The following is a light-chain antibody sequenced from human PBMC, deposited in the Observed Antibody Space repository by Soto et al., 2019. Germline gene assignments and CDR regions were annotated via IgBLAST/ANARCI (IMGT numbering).Light chain of an antibody. CDR3: AAWDDSLNVHVV. CDR1: SSNIGSNT. V-gene: IGLV1-44*01. Sequence: QSVLTQPPSAPGTPGKRVTIPCSGSSSNIGSNTVNWYQQLPGTAPKLLIYSNNQRPSGVPDLFSGSKSGTSASLAISGLQSEDEDDYYCAAWDDSLNVHVVFGGGTKVTVL. J-gene: IGLJ2*01. CDR2: SNN.